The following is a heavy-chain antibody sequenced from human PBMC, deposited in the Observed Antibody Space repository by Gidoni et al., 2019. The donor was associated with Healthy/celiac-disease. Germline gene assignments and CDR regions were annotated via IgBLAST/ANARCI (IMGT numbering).Heavy chain of an antibody. V-gene: IGHV3-33*01. Sequence: QVQLVESGGGVVQSGRALRLSCPAPRFTLSSYGMHWVRPAPGKGLEWVAVIWYDGSNKYYADSVKGRFTISRDNSKNTLYLKMSSLRAEDTAAYYCARVYYYDSSFDYWGQGTLVTVSS. D-gene: IGHD3-22*01. J-gene: IGHJ4*02. CDR2: IWYDGSNK. CDR1: RFTLSSYG. CDR3: ARVYYYDSSFDY.